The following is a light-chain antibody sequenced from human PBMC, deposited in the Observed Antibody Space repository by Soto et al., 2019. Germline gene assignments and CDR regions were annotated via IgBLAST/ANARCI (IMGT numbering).Light chain of an antibody. J-gene: IGLJ1*01. CDR1: SSDVGCYNY. CDR3: SSYTSSSTLNV. Sequence: QSVLTQPASVSGSPGQSITISCTGTSSDVGCYNYVSWYQQHPGKAPKLMIYDVSNRPSGVSNRFSGSKSGNTASLTISGLQAEDEADYYCSSYTSSSTLNVFGTGTEVTVL. V-gene: IGLV2-14*01. CDR2: DVS.